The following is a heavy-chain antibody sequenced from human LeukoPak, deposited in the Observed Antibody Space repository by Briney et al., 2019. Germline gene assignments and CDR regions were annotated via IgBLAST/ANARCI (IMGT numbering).Heavy chain of an antibody. CDR1: GFTFSSYA. CDR3: ARDQAVAGTGGLDY. Sequence: GGSLRLSCAASGFTFSSYAMSWVRQAPGKGLEWVAVISYDGSNKYYADSVKGRFTISRDNSKNTLYLQMNSLRAEDTAVYYCARDQAVAGTGGLDYWGQGTLVTVSS. CDR2: ISYDGSNK. D-gene: IGHD6-19*01. J-gene: IGHJ4*02. V-gene: IGHV3-30-3*01.